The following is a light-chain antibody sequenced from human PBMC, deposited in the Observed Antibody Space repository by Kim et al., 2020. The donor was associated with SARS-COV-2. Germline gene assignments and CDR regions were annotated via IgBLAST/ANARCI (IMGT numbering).Light chain of an antibody. CDR2: DAA. CDR3: QQRSNWPPWT. J-gene: IGKJ1*01. V-gene: IGKV3-11*01. CDR1: QRGSTY. Sequence: GEAALLATRASQRGSTYVAWYQQNPGPAPRLVVYDAANRATGIPARFSGSGSVTDFTLTISSLEPEDFAVYYCQQRSNWPPWTFGQGTKVDIK.